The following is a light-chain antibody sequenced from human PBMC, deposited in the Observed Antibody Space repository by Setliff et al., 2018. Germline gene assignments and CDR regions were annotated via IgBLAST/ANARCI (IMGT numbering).Light chain of an antibody. Sequence: DIVMTQSPDSLAVSLGERATINCKSSQSVLYSSNNKNYLAWYQQKAGQPPKLLIYWASTRESGVPDRFSGSGSGTDFTLTISSLQAEDVAVYYCQQYSGPPLTFGGGTKV. V-gene: IGKV4-1*01. CDR3: QQYSGPPLT. CDR2: WAS. J-gene: IGKJ4*01. CDR1: QSVLYSSNNKNY.